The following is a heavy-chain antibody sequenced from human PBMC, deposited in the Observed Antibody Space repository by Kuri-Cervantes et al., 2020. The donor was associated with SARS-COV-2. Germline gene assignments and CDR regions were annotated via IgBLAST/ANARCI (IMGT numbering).Heavy chain of an antibody. D-gene: IGHD5-18*01. J-gene: IGHJ6*02. CDR2: IIPIFGTA. CDR1: GGTFSSYA. Sequence: SVKVSCKASGGTFSSYAISWVRQAPGQGLEWMGGIIPIFGTANYAQKFQGRDTITADESTSTAYMELSSLRSEDTAVYYCARDVGFGYSYGHSYGMDVWGQGTTVTVSS. CDR3: ARDVGFGYSYGHSYGMDV. V-gene: IGHV1-69*13.